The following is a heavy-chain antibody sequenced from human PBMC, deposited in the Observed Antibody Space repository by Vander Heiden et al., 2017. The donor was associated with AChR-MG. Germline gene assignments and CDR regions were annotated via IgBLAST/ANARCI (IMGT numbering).Heavy chain of an antibody. V-gene: IGHV1-8*01. D-gene: IGHD2-21*01. Sequence: QVQLVQSGAEVKKPGASVKVSCKASGYTFTSYDINWVRQATGQGLEGMGRMNPNSGNTGYAQKFQGRVTMTRNTSISTAYMELSSLRSEDTAVYYCARGNVAPVYSLGYGMDVWGQGTTVTVSS. CDR2: MNPNSGNT. CDR1: GYTFTSYD. J-gene: IGHJ6*02. CDR3: ARGNVAPVYSLGYGMDV.